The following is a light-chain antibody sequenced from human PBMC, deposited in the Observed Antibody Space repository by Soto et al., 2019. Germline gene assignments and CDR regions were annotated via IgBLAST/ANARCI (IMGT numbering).Light chain of an antibody. CDR2: DAS. V-gene: IGKV3-20*01. CDR1: QTVSTNY. CDR3: QLYGASPKT. Sequence: EIVLTQSRGTLSLSPGERATLSCRASQTVSTNYLAWYQQKPGQAPRLLIFDASTRATGIPDTFTGSGSGTDFTLTISSLEPEDLAVYYCQLYGASPKTFGQGTKVEIK. J-gene: IGKJ1*01.